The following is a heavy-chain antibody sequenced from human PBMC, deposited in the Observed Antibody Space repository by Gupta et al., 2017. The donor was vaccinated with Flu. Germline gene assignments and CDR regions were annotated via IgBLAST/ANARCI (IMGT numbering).Heavy chain of an antibody. CDR3: ARVVMEIVADRTGNYNWIDP. V-gene: IGHV3-11*01. D-gene: IGHD5-12*01. CDR2: INNSGDIR. Sequence: IRQAHGRGMDWISHINNSGDIRWYADSVRGRVSISRDNAKNSLYLQMNSQRAEETDVYYCARVVMEIVADRTGNYNWIDPWGQGALVTVSS. J-gene: IGHJ5*02.